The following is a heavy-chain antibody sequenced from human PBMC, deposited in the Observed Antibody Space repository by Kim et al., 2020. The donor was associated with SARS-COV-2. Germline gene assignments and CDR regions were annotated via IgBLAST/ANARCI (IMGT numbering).Heavy chain of an antibody. CDR3: ARDMGEIWFGEHRPNYGMDV. Sequence: SETLSLTCTVSGGSISSSSYYWGWIRQPPGKGLEWIGSIYYSGSTYYNPSLKSRVTISVDTSKNQFSLKLSSVTAADTAVYYCARDMGEIWFGEHRPNYGMDVWGQGTTVTVSS. D-gene: IGHD3-10*01. V-gene: IGHV4-39*07. CDR2: IYYSGST. J-gene: IGHJ6*02. CDR1: GGSISSSSYY.